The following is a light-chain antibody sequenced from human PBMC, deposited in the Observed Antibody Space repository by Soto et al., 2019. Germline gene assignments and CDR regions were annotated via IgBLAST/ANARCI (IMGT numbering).Light chain of an antibody. CDR2: AAS. CDR3: QQRFTSSRT. CDR1: QSISRH. Sequence: DIQMTQSPSSLFASVGDRVTITCRARQSISRHLNWYQQKPGKAPKLLIYAASNLQRGVPSRFSGSGTGTDFTLTISILQPDDIATYFCQQRFTSSRTFGQGTRVEIK. J-gene: IGKJ1*01. V-gene: IGKV1-39*01.